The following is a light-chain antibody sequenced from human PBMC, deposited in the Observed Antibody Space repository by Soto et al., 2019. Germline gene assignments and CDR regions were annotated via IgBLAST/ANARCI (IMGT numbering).Light chain of an antibody. CDR2: DAS. J-gene: IGKJ3*01. CDR1: QDISNY. Sequence: DIQMTQSPSSLSASVGDRVTITCQASQDISNYLNWYQQKPGKAPKLLIYDASNLETGVPSRFSGSGSGTDFTFTIRSLQTEDIATYYCQQYDNLQLTFVPGNKVDIK. V-gene: IGKV1-33*01. CDR3: QQYDNLQLT.